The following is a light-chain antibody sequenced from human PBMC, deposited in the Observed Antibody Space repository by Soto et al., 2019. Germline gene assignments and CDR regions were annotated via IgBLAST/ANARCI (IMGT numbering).Light chain of an antibody. CDR1: QTINRF. CDR2: SAS. V-gene: IGKV1-39*01. Sequence: DIPMTQSPSFLSASVGDRVSITCRASQTINRFLNWYQQKPGKAPRLLIHSASILESGLPSRISGSGSGTDFTLTISGLQPADFATYYCQQTDSIPYTFGQGTKLAIK. CDR3: QQTDSIPYT. J-gene: IGKJ2*01.